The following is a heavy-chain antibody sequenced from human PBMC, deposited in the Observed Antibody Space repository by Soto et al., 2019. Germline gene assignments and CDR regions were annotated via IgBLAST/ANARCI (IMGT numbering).Heavy chain of an antibody. Sequence: EVQLVESGGGLVQPGGSLRLSCAASGFTVSSNYMSWVRQAPGKGLEWVSVIYSGGSTYYADSVKGRFTISRDNSKNTLYLQKNSLRAEDTAVYYCAIEIAAQGWFDPWGQGTLVTVSS. J-gene: IGHJ5*02. CDR3: AIEIAAQGWFDP. CDR1: GFTVSSNY. V-gene: IGHV3-66*01. CDR2: IYSGGST. D-gene: IGHD6-6*01.